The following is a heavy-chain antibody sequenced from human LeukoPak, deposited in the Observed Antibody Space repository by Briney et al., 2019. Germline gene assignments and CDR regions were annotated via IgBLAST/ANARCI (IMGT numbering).Heavy chain of an antibody. CDR1: GGTFSSYT. CDR3: ASPYCSSTSCYTFDAFDI. D-gene: IGHD2-2*02. J-gene: IGHJ3*02. CDR2: IIPILGIA. V-gene: IGHV1-69*02. Sequence: GASVKVSCKASGGTFSSYTISWVRQAPGQGLEWMGRIIPILGIANYAQKFQGRVTITADKSTSTAYMELSSLRSEDTAVYYCASPYCSSTSCYTFDAFDIWGQGTMVTVSS.